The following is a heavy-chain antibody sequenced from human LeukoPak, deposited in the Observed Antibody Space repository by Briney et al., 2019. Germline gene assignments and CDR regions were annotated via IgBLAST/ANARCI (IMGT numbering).Heavy chain of an antibody. J-gene: IGHJ4*02. D-gene: IGHD2-2*01. CDR1: GFTFTKYW. V-gene: IGHV3-7*01. CDR3: ARGLDCRSTSCYLDN. CDR2: IKQDGSEK. Sequence: TGGSLRLSCAASGFTFTKYWMTWVRQAPGKGLEWVANIKQDGSEKFYVGSVKGRFTISRDNAKNSLDLQIKSLGAEDTAVYYCARGLDCRSTSCYLDNWGQGTLVTVSS.